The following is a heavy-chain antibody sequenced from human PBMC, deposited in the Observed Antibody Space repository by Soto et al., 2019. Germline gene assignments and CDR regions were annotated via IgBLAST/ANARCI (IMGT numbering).Heavy chain of an antibody. V-gene: IGHV1-2*02. CDR2: INPNSGGT. J-gene: IGHJ4*02. D-gene: IGHD1-26*01. Sequence: ASVKVSCKASGYTFTGYYMHWVRQAPGQGLEWMGWINPNSGGTNYAQKFQGRVTMTRDTSISTAYMELSRLRSDDTAVYYCARASIVGATMDYWGQGTLVTVPQ. CDR3: ARASIVGATMDY. CDR1: GYTFTGYY.